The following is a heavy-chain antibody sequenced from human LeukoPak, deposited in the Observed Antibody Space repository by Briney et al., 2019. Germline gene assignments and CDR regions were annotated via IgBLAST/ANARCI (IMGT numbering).Heavy chain of an antibody. Sequence: GASVTVSCKASGGTFSSYAISWVRQAPGQGLEWMGRIIPILGIANYAQKFQGRVTITADKSTSTAYMELSSLRSEDTAVYYCARDGYSSSSLDYWGQGTLVTVSS. V-gene: IGHV1-69*04. CDR1: GGTFSSYA. CDR3: ARDGYSSSSLDY. CDR2: IIPILGIA. D-gene: IGHD6-13*01. J-gene: IGHJ4*02.